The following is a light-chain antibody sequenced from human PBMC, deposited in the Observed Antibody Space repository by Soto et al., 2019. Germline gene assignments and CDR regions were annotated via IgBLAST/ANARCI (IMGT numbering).Light chain of an antibody. CDR1: SSNIGAGYD. CDR3: QSYDISLSGAV. V-gene: IGLV1-40*01. CDR2: GNS. Sequence: QSVLTQPPSVSGAPGQRVTISCTGSSSNIGAGYDVHWYQQLPGTAPKLLIYGNSNRPSGVPDRFSGSKSGTSASLAITGLQAEDEVDYYCQSYDISLSGAVFGGGIQLTVL. J-gene: IGLJ7*01.